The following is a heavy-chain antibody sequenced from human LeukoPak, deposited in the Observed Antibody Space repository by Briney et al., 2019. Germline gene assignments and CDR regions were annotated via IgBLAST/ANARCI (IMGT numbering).Heavy chain of an antibody. Sequence: SETLSLTCAVYGGSFSGYYWSWIRQPPGKGLEWIGEINHSGSTNYNPSLKSRVTISVDTSKNQFSLKLSSVTAADTAVYYCARGPVVVVAPPPPPPPTPPNDYWAREPWSPSPQ. V-gene: IGHV4-34*01. CDR1: GGSFSGYY. J-gene: IGHJ4*02. CDR2: INHSGST. CDR3: ARGPVVVVAPPPPPPPTPPNDY. D-gene: IGHD2-15*01.